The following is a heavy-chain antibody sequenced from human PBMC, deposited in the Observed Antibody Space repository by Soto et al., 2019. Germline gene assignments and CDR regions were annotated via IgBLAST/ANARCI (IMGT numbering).Heavy chain of an antibody. D-gene: IGHD6-13*01. CDR1: GFSFSDYA. V-gene: IGHV3-23*01. J-gene: IGHJ4*02. CDR2: ISESGGST. Sequence: SLRLSCAASGFSFSDYAMSWVRQAPGKGLEWVSVISESGGSTHYADSVRGRFTVSRDNSKNSLSLRMNSLRDEDTAVYFCAKRSPYSSGWYSPIFDYWGQVALVTVSS. CDR3: AKRSPYSSGWYSPIFDY.